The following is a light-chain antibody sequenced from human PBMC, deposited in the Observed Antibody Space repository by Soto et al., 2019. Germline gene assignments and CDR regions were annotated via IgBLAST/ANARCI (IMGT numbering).Light chain of an antibody. J-gene: IGKJ5*01. CDR2: DTS. Sequence: EFVLTQSPGTLSLSAGERATLSGMATQSLANSFIAWYQQKPGQAPRLLIYDTSSRASGIPDRFSGSGSGTDFTLTISRLETEDFAVFYCQQYGTSEIIFGQGTRLEIK. CDR1: QSLANSF. V-gene: IGKV3-20*01. CDR3: QQYGTSEII.